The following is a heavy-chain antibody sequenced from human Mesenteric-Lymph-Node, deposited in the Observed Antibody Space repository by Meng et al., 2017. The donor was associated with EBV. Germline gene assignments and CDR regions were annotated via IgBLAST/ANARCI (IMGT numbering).Heavy chain of an antibody. CDR1: GGSISSGGYS. J-gene: IGHJ5*02. CDR3: ARLDSSGYYTGWFDP. D-gene: IGHD3-22*01. CDR2: IYHSGST. Sequence: LHRQESGSVLVQPSQTLSLTCAVSGGSISSGGYSWSWIRQPPGKGLEWIGYIYHSGSTYYNPSLKSRVTISVDRSKNQFSLKLSSVTAADTAVYYCARLDSSGYYTGWFDPWGQGTLVTVSS. V-gene: IGHV4-30-2*01.